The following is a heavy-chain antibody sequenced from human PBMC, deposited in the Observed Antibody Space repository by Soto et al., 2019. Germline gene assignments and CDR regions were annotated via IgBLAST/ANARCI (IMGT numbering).Heavy chain of an antibody. CDR3: AKDPLFRMVRGVPNWFDP. CDR1: GFIFSNSA. Sequence: PGGSLRLSCAASGFIFSNSAMTWARQAPGKGLEWVSAISGSGGSTYYADSVKGRFTISRDNSKNTLYLQMNSPRAEDTAVYYCAKDPLFRMVRGVPNWFDPWGQGTLVTVSS. D-gene: IGHD3-10*01. CDR2: ISGSGGST. V-gene: IGHV3-23*01. J-gene: IGHJ5*02.